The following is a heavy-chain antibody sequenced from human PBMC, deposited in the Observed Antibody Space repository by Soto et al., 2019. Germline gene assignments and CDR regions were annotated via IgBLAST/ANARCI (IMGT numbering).Heavy chain of an antibody. J-gene: IGHJ4*02. D-gene: IGHD1-7*01. V-gene: IGHV3-74*01. CDR2: VNADGSST. Sequence: EVRLVESGGGQVHPGGSLRLSCAASGFSFTLYRIHWVRQVPGKGLEWVCRVNADGSSTNYAGFAKGRFTISRDNSKNTAYLEMNNLRADDTALYYCAKAGDWNYVFDFWGQGTSVIVSS. CDR3: AKAGDWNYVFDF. CDR1: GFSFTLYR.